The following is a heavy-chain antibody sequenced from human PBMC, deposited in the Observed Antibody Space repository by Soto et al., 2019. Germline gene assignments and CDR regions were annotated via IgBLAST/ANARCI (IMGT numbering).Heavy chain of an antibody. CDR1: GFTFSSFW. D-gene: IGHD3-3*01. J-gene: IGHJ4*02. V-gene: IGHV3-7*01. CDR3: ARDFGVQELDY. CDR2: INQDGSEK. Sequence: VGSLRLSCAASGFTFSSFWITWVRQAPGKGLEWVANINQDGSEKHYVDSVKGRFTLSRDNAENSVYLQMNSLRADDTAVYYCARDFGVQELDYWGQGTLVTVSS.